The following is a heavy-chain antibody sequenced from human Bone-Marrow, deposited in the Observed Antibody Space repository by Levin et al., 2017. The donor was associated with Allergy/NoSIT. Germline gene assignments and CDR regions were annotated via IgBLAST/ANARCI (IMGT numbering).Heavy chain of an antibody. J-gene: IGHJ4*02. CDR3: ARGSDVFDY. CDR1: GFAFSGYV. D-gene: IGHD2-21*01. Sequence: GGSLRLSCEASGFAFSGYVMHWVRQAPGKGLEWVALLSYDGQNKYFADSVKGRFTISRDNSKNTLYLQINSLRTEDTAVYYCARGSDVFDYWGQGTLVTVSS. V-gene: IGHV3-30*04. CDR2: LSYDGQNK.